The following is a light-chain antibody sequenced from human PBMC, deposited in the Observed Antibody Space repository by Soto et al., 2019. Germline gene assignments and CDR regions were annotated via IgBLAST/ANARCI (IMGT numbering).Light chain of an antibody. CDR2: AAS. Sequence: IHMTHAPSSLSASVFYRVTITCLASQDIRSDLGWYQQKPGKAPKRLIYAASRLQSGVPSRFSAGGSGTEFILTISSLQPEDFATYYCLQDYNYPRTFGQGTKVDIK. CDR3: LQDYNYPRT. CDR1: QDIRSD. J-gene: IGKJ1*01. V-gene: IGKV1-6*02.